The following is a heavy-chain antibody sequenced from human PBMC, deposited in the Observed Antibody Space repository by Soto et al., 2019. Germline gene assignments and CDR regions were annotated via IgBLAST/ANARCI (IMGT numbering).Heavy chain of an antibody. V-gene: IGHV1-69*13. J-gene: IGHJ4*02. CDR1: GGTFSSYA. D-gene: IGHD3-22*01. CDR2: IIPIFGTA. Sequence: GASVKVSCKASGGTFSSYAISWVRQAPGQGLEWMGGIIPIFGTANYAQKFQGRVTITADESTSTAYMELSSLRSEDTAVYYCARTYYDSSGYYYLYYFDYWGQGTLVTVSS. CDR3: ARTYYDSSGYYYLYYFDY.